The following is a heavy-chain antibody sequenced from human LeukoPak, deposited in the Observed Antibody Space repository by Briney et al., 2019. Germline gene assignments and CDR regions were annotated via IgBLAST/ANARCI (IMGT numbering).Heavy chain of an antibody. V-gene: IGHV1-18*01. CDR3: ATSPRQTTVIRGGVYY. D-gene: IGHD4-11*01. Sequence: GASVKVSCKASGYTFTYYGISWLRQAPGQGPEWMGWISPYNGNTKYAQKLQGRVTMTRDTSISTAYMELSRLRSDDTAVYYCATSPRQTTVIRGGVYYWGQGTLVTVSS. J-gene: IGHJ4*02. CDR2: ISPYNGNT. CDR1: GYTFTYYG.